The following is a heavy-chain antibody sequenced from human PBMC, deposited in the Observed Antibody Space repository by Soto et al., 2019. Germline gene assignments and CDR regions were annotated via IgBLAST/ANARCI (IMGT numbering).Heavy chain of an antibody. CDR2: ISSDSSYI. CDR1: GFTFSSYS. CDR3: TTGDQQYCTNEVYYYYHYGMAV. D-gene: IGHD2-8*01. V-gene: IGHV3-21*03. J-gene: IGHJ6*02. Sequence: PGGSLRLSCEASGFTFSSYSINWVRQAPGKGLEWVASISSDSSYIYYADSVKGRFTISRDNSKNTLYLQMNSLKTEDTAVYYCTTGDQQYCTNEVYYYYHYGMAVRTQGTTVTVSS.